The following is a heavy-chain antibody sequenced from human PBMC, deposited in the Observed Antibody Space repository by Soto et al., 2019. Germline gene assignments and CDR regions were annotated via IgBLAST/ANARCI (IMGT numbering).Heavy chain of an antibody. D-gene: IGHD1-1*01. CDR1: GHSFTTHA. CDR3: ARGKGMEENYYYYGLDI. Sequence: ASVKVSCKASGHSFTTHAMHWVRQAPGQSLEWMGWINGGTGQTKHSQRFQGRVNITRDTSASTAYMELSSLRSEDTAVYYCARGKGMEENYYYYGLDIWGQGTTLTGSS. CDR2: INGGTGQT. V-gene: IGHV1-3*01. J-gene: IGHJ6*02.